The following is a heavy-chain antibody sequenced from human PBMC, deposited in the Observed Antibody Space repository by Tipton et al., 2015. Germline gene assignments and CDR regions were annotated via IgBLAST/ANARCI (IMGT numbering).Heavy chain of an antibody. J-gene: IGHJ4*02. CDR1: SDSISKYY. Sequence: TLSLTCSVSSDSISKYYWSWIRQPPGKELEWIGYIQYSGSINYNPSLKNRVTISVDTSKTQFSLKMSSVTASDTAVYYCARARGRHGGLFDSWGQGILVTVSS. V-gene: IGHV4-59*01. CDR3: ARARGRHGGLFDS. CDR2: IQYSGSI. D-gene: IGHD4-23*01.